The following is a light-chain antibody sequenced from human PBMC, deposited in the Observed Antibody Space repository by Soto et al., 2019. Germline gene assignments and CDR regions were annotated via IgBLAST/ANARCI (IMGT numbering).Light chain of an antibody. CDR2: GAS. Sequence: EIVMTQSPATLSVSPGERATLSCRASQSVSSSLAWYQQKPGQAPRLLFYGASTRATGVPARFSGSGSGTEFTLTISSLQSEDLAVYYCQQYNSYSPWTFGQGTKVEIK. J-gene: IGKJ1*01. CDR1: QSVSSS. V-gene: IGKV3-15*01. CDR3: QQYNSYSPWT.